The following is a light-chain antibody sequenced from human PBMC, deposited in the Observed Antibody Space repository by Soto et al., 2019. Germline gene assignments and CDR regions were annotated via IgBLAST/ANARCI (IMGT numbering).Light chain of an antibody. CDR3: CAYATSYTYV. V-gene: IGLV2-23*01. CDR1: SSDVGKYNL. CDR2: QGS. Sequence: QSVLTQPASVSGSPGQSITISCTGTSSDVGKYNLASWYQQHPGKAPKVMILQGSKRPSGVSNRFSGSKFGNTASLTISGLQAEDEADYYCCAYATSYTYVFGTGTKVTVL. J-gene: IGLJ1*01.